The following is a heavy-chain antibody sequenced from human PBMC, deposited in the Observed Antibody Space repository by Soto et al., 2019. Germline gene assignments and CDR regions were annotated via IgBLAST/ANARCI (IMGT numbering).Heavy chain of an antibody. J-gene: IGHJ4*02. CDR1: GFSLSTSGMC. CDR2: IDWDDDK. CDR3: ARTGAYYYDSSGYFDY. D-gene: IGHD3-22*01. V-gene: IGHV2-70*01. Sequence: CGPTLVNPTRTLTLTCTFSGFSLSTSGMCVSWIRQPPGKALEWLALIDWDDDKYYSTSLKTRLTISKDTSKNQVVLTMTNMDPVDTATYYCARTGAYYYDSSGYFDYWGQGTLVTVSS.